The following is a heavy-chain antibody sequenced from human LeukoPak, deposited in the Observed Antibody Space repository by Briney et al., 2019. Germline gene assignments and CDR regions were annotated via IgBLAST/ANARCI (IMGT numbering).Heavy chain of an antibody. J-gene: IGHJ5*02. V-gene: IGHV7-4-1*02. CDR1: GYTFTDYA. Sequence: ASVKVSCTASGYTFTDYAINWVRQAPGQGLEWIGWINTNTGNPKYAQGFTGRFVFSLDTSVTTSYLEISSLKAEDTAVYYCARGPVLLRFGEYLNWFDPWGQGTLVTVSS. D-gene: IGHD3-10*01. CDR3: ARGPVLLRFGEYLNWFDP. CDR2: INTNTGNP.